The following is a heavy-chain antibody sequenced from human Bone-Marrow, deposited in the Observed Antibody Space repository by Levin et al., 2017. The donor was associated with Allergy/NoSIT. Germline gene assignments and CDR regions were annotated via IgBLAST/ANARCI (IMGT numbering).Heavy chain of an antibody. Sequence: GESLKISCTTSGFTFGDNTMSWFRQAPGKGLEWVGFIRSKAYGGTTEYAASVKGRFTISRDDSKTIAYLRMNSLKTEDTAVYYCTREVLTRGYSYGYRADDYWGQGTLVTVSS. V-gene: IGHV3-49*03. D-gene: IGHD5-18*01. CDR3: TREVLTRGYSYGYRADDY. J-gene: IGHJ4*02. CDR2: IRSKAYGGTT. CDR1: GFTFGDNT.